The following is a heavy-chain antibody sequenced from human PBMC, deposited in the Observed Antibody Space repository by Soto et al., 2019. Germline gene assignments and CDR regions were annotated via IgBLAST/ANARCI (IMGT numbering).Heavy chain of an antibody. Sequence: QVQLVQSGAEVKKPGASVKVSCKASGYTFTSYDINWVRQATGQGLEWMGWMNHNSGNTGYAQKFQGRDTMTRNTSISTAYMELNSLRSEDTAVYYCARGGDIVLLPPAVDDYWGQGTLVTVSS. CDR1: GYTFTSYD. D-gene: IGHD2-2*01. CDR3: ARGGDIVLLPPAVDDY. J-gene: IGHJ4*02. CDR2: MNHNSGNT. V-gene: IGHV1-8*01.